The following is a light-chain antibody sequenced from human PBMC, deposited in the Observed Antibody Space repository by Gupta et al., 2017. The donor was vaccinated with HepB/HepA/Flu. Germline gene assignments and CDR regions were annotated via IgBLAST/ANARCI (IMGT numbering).Light chain of an antibody. CDR1: QDISTN. CDR2: FAS. CDR3: QQLDSSPRT. Sequence: AIRMTQSPSSFSASTGDTVTITCRASQDISTNLAWYQQKPGKAPRLLIYFASALPSGVPSKFSGSGSGTDFTLTISGLQSEDFAIYYCQQLDSSPRTFGQGTRVEMK. V-gene: IGKV1-8*01. J-gene: IGKJ1*01.